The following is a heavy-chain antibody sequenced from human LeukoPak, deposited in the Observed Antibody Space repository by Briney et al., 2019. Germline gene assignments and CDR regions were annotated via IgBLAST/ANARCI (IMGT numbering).Heavy chain of an antibody. CDR3: ARQTYDYSSSPDY. D-gene: IGHD4-11*01. J-gene: IGHJ4*02. CDR2: IKHDGSEK. V-gene: IGHV3-7*01. CDR1: GFPFSRFW. Sequence: GGSLRLSCAASGFPFSRFWMTWVRQAPGKGLEFVANIKHDGSEKYYVDSVKGRFTISRDNAKNSLYLQMNSLRAEDTAVYYCARQTYDYSSSPDYWGQGTLVTVSS.